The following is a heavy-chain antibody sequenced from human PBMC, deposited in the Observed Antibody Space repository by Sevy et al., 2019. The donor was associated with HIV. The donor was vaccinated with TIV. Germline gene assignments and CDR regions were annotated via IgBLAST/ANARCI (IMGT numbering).Heavy chain of an antibody. CDR2: TRNKVNSDTT. CDR3: IRPLVGATRGFEY. D-gene: IGHD1-26*01. V-gene: IGHV3-72*01. Sequence: GGSLRLSCAASGFSFSEHYMDWVRQAPGKGLEWIGRTRNKVNSDTTEYAASVKGRFTISRDDSKNSLYLEMNSLKTEDTAVYYCIRPLVGATRGFEYWGQGTLVTVSS. J-gene: IGHJ4*02. CDR1: GFSFSEHY.